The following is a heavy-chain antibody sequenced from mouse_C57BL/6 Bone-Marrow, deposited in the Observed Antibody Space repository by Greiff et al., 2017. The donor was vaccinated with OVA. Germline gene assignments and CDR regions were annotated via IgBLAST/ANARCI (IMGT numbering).Heavy chain of an antibody. CDR2: INYDGSST. V-gene: IGHV5-16*01. D-gene: IGHD1-1*02. Sequence: EVMLVESAGGLVQPGSSMKLSCTASGFTFSDYYMAWVRQVPEKGLEWVANINYDGSSTYYLDSLKSRFIISRDNAKNILYLQMSSLKSEDTATYYCARERGGWYFDVWGTGTTVTVSS. CDR3: ARERGGWYFDV. CDR1: GFTFSDYY. J-gene: IGHJ1*03.